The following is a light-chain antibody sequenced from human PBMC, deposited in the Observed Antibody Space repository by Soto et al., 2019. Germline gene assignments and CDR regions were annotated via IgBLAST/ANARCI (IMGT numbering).Light chain of an antibody. CDR3: SSYTSSSTVV. J-gene: IGLJ1*01. CDR2: EVS. Sequence: QSALAQPASVSGSPGQSITMSCTGTSSDVGGYNYVSWYQHHPGKAPKLIIYEVSNRPSGVSNRFSGSKSGNTASLTISGLQADDEADYYCSSYTSSSTVVFGIGTKVTVL. CDR1: SSDVGGYNY. V-gene: IGLV2-14*01.